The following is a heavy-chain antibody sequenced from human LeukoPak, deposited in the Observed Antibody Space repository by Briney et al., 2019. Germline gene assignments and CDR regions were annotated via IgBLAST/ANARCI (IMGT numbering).Heavy chain of an antibody. CDR2: MNGGNGNT. Sequence: GASVKVSRKASGYIFTDYAIHWLRQAPGQRPEWMGWMNGGNGNTKYSQKFQGRITLIRDTSAATAYMELSSLRHDDLAVYYCARGRGTSGSNRDFYYYYYMDVWGKGTTVTVSS. D-gene: IGHD2-15*01. V-gene: IGHV1-3*01. CDR1: GYIFTDYA. CDR3: ARGRGTSGSNRDFYYYYYMDV. J-gene: IGHJ6*03.